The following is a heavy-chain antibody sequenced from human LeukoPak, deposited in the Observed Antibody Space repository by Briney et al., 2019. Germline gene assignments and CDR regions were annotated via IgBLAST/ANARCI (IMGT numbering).Heavy chain of an antibody. J-gene: IGHJ4*02. CDR2: IFYSGIT. V-gene: IGHV4-39*07. CDR3: ARVITSGYYFFDY. CDR1: GGSISSSTYY. D-gene: IGHD5-12*01. Sequence: ASETLSLTCTVSGGSISSSTYYRGWIRQPPGKGLEWIGSIFYSGITYYNPSLKSPVTISVDTSQNQFSLKLTSVTAADTAVYYCARVITSGYYFFDYWGQGTLVTVSS.